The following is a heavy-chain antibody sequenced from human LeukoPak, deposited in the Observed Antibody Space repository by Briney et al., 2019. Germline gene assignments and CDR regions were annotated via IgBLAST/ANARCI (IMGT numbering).Heavy chain of an antibody. Sequence: SETLSLTCTVSGASISNYQWSWIRQTPGKRLEWIGHIDSSGGTYYNPSLKSVGTMAVETSKTQVCVKLTSVTAAGTAVYYCVRDGYSTAWGYYSDSWGQGILVTVSS. D-gene: IGHD4-11*01. V-gene: IGHV4-4*07. CDR3: VRDGYSTAWGYYSDS. J-gene: IGHJ4*02. CDR2: IDSSGGT. CDR1: GASISNYQ.